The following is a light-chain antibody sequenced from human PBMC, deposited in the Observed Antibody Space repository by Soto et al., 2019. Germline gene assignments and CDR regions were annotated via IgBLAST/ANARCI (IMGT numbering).Light chain of an antibody. CDR3: SSYTSSSTLV. V-gene: IGLV2-14*01. J-gene: IGLJ2*01. CDR2: EVI. Sequence: QSALTQPASVSGSPRQWITISCTGTSSDVGGYNYVSWYQQHPGKAPKLMIYEVINRPSGVSNRFSGSKSGNTASLTISGLPAEDEADYYCSSYTSSSTLVFGGGTKLTVL. CDR1: SSDVGGYNY.